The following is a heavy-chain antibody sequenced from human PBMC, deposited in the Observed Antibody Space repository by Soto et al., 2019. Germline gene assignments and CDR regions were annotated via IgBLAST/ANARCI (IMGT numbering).Heavy chain of an antibody. D-gene: IGHD2-2*01. J-gene: IGHJ6*02. CDR2: INHSGST. CDR3: ARYCIVVVSAAKGYGMDV. V-gene: IGHV4-34*01. CDR1: GWSFSGYY. Sequence: QVQLQQWGAGLLKPSETLSLTCAVYGWSFSGYYWSWIRQPPGKVLEWIGEINHSGSTNYNPSLKIRVTISVDTANNQFSMERSSGTDAATAVYYCARYCIVVVSAAKGYGMDVWGQGTTVIVFS.